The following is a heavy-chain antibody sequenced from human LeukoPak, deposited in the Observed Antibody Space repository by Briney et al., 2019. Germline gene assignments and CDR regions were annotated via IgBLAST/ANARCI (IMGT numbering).Heavy chain of an antibody. Sequence: GGSLRLSCAASGFTISSYWMSWVRQAPGKGLEWVANIKQDGSEKYYVDSVKGRFTISRDNAKNSLYLQMNSLRAEDTAVYYCARVGYSSGWYVPDYWGQGTLVTVSS. CDR3: ARVGYSSGWYVPDY. V-gene: IGHV3-7*01. CDR2: IKQDGSEK. J-gene: IGHJ4*02. D-gene: IGHD6-19*01. CDR1: GFTISSYW.